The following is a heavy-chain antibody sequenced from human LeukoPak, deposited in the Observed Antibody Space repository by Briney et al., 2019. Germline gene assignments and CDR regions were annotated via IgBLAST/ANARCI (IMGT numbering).Heavy chain of an antibody. Sequence: PSETLSLTCAVSGGSISSGGYSWSWIRQPPGKGLEWIGYIYHSGSTYYNPSLKSRVTISVDRSKNQFSLKLSSVTAADTAVYYCARGLGYYDILTGYYPTEYYFDYWGQGTLVTVFS. CDR1: GGSISSGGYS. CDR3: ARGLGYYDILTGYYPTEYYFDY. V-gene: IGHV4-30-2*01. J-gene: IGHJ4*02. CDR2: IYHSGST. D-gene: IGHD3-9*01.